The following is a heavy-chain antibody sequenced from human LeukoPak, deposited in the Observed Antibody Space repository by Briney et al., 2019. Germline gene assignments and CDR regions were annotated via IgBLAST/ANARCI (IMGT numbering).Heavy chain of an antibody. CDR2: ISYDGSNK. V-gene: IGHV3-30*18. CDR3: AKDAVGGILYYFDY. J-gene: IGHJ4*02. Sequence: PGGSLRLSCAASGFTFSSYGMHWVRQAPGKGLEWVAVISYDGSNKYYADSVKGRFTISRDNSKNTLYLQMNSLRVEDTAIYFCAKDAVGGILYYFDYWGQGTLVTVSS. CDR1: GFTFSSYG. D-gene: IGHD1-26*01.